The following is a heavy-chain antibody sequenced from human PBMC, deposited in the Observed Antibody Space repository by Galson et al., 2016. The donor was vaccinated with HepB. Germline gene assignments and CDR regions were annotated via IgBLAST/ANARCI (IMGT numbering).Heavy chain of an antibody. CDR2: IPISGSGR. Sequence: SLRLSCAASGFTFSDYYMTWIRQAPGKGLEWISYIPISGSGRHYADSVKGRYTISKDDSKNTVDLEMNSLRDEDTAVYYCTRDGFGGTNDAFDIWGQGTFVAVSS. CDR3: TRDGFGGTNDAFDI. D-gene: IGHD3-10*01. J-gene: IGHJ3*02. V-gene: IGHV3-11*04. CDR1: GFTFSDYY.